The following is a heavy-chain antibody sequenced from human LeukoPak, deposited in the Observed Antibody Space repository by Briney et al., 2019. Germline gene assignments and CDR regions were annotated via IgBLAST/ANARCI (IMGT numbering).Heavy chain of an antibody. V-gene: IGHV3-74*01. J-gene: IGHJ3*02. CDR1: GFTFSSYW. D-gene: IGHD2-8*01. CDR2: INSDGSST. CDR3: ARDSDFVPTSDAFDI. Sequence: WGSLRLSCAASGFTFSSYWMHWVRQAPGKGLVWVSRINSDGSSTRYADSVKGRFTISRDNAKNTLYLQMNSLRAEDTAVYYCARDSDFVPTSDAFDIWGQGTMVTVSS.